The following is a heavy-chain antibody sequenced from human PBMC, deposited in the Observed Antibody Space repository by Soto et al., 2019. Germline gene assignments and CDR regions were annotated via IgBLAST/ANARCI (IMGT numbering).Heavy chain of an antibody. Sequence: ASVKVSCKVSGYTLTELSMHWVRQAPGKGLEWTGGFDPEDGETIYAQKFQGRVTMTEETSTDTAYMELSSLRSEDTAVYYCATLNQAYDFWSGPLMDVWGQGTTVTVSS. CDR1: GYTLTELS. CDR3: ATLNQAYDFWSGPLMDV. D-gene: IGHD3-3*01. V-gene: IGHV1-24*01. J-gene: IGHJ6*02. CDR2: FDPEDGET.